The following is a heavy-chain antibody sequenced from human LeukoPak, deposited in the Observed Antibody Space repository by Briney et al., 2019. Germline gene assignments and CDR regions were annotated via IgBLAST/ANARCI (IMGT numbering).Heavy chain of an antibody. CDR2: ISYDGSNK. D-gene: IGHD6-13*01. J-gene: IGHJ6*03. V-gene: IGHV3-30*18. CDR1: GFTFSSYG. Sequence: GGSLRLSCAASGFTFSSYGMHWVRQAPGKGLEWVAVISYDGSNKYYADSVKGRFTISRDNSKNTLYLQMNSLRAEDTAVYYCAKEVAAAGTHYYYMDVWGKGTTVTVSS. CDR3: AKEVAAAGTHYYYMDV.